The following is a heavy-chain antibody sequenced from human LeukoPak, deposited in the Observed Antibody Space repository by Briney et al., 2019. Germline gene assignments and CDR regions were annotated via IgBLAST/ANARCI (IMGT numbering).Heavy chain of an antibody. D-gene: IGHD3-22*01. CDR3: ARGRCRNSGCRPYFDY. J-gene: IGHJ4*02. CDR2: IYYSEST. V-gene: IGHV4-34*01. CDR1: GGSFSGYY. Sequence: PSETLSLTCAVYGGSFSGYYWSWIRQPPGKGLEWIGYIYYSESTNYNPSLKSRVTISTDTSKSQFSLNLRSVTAEDTGIYYCARGRCRNSGCRPYFDYWGQGTQVTVSS.